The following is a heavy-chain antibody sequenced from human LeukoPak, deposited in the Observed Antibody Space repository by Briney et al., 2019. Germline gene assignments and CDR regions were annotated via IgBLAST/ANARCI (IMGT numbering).Heavy chain of an antibody. J-gene: IGHJ4*02. V-gene: IGHV1-46*01. Sequence: ASVKVSCKASGYTFTSYYMHWVRQAPGQGLEWMGLINPSGGSTSYAQKFQGRVTMTRDTSTSTVYMELSSLRSEDTAVYYCARENEPAPFDYWGQGTLVTVSS. CDR3: ARENEPAPFDY. CDR2: INPSGGST. D-gene: IGHD1-1*01. CDR1: GYTFTSYY.